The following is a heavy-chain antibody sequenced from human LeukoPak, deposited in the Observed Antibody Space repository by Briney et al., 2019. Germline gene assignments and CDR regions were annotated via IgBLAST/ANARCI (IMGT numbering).Heavy chain of an antibody. J-gene: IGHJ3*02. Sequence: GGSLRLSCAASGFTVSSYAMSCVRQTPGKGLERVSAISGSGVGTYYADSVKGRFTISRDTSENTLYLQMNSLRAEETAVYYCVKETSYYYVSSGEGNAFDIWGQGTMVTVSS. CDR2: ISGSGVGT. D-gene: IGHD3-22*01. CDR3: VKETSYYYVSSGEGNAFDI. CDR1: GFTVSSYA. V-gene: IGHV3-23*01.